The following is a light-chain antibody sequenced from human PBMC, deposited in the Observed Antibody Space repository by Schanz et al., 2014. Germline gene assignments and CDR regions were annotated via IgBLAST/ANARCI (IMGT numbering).Light chain of an antibody. CDR2: KAS. Sequence: DIQMTQSPSTLSASVGDRVTITCRASQSIGDWLAWYQQKPGKAPKLLIYKASTLESGVPSRFSGSGSGTEFTLTISSLQPDDFATYYCQQWTFGQGTKVEIK. CDR1: QSIGDW. J-gene: IGKJ1*01. V-gene: IGKV1-5*03. CDR3: QQWT.